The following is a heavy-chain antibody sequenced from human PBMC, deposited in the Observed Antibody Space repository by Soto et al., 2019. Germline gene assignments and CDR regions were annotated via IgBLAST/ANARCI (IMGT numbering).Heavy chain of an antibody. V-gene: IGHV1-46*03. D-gene: IGHD3-3*01. CDR3: ARRGTYYDFWSGYLGDYYYYYYMDV. CDR2: INPNGGSK. J-gene: IGHJ6*03. CDR1: GYTFTSYY. Sequence: QVQLVQSGAEVKKPGASVKVSCKASGYTFTSYYMHWVRQAPGQGLEWMGIINPNGGSKSHAQKFQGRVTMTRDTSTSTVYMELSSLRSEDTAVYYCARRGTYYDFWSGYLGDYYYYYYMDVWGKGTTVTVSS.